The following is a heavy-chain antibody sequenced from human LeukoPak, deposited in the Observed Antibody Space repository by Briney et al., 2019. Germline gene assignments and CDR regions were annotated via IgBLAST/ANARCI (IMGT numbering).Heavy chain of an antibody. CDR1: GFTFSSYA. D-gene: IGHD3-22*01. V-gene: IGHV3-23*01. CDR3: AKDRSYYYDTSGYNYYYGMDV. Sequence: PGGSLRLSCAASGFTFSSYAMSWVRQAPGKGLEWASAISGSGGNTYYADSVKGRFTISRDNSKNTLYLQMNSLRAEDTAVYYCAKDRSYYYDTSGYNYYYGMDVWGQGTTVTVSS. J-gene: IGHJ6*02. CDR2: ISGSGGNT.